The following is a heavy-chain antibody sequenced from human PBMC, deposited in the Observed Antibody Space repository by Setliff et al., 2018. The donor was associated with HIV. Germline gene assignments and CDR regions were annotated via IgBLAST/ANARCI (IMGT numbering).Heavy chain of an antibody. Sequence: PSETLSLTCSVSYSSLTSNNFYWGWIRQPPGRGLEWIGSIYYTGTTYYSSSLKSRVRISVDTSTNQFSLNVTSVTAADTAVYYCARGNYYNMWADPFDYWGQGTLVTVSS. CDR2: IYYTGTT. CDR3: ARGNYYNMWADPFDY. J-gene: IGHJ4*02. CDR1: YSSLTSNNFY. V-gene: IGHV4-39*07. D-gene: IGHD3-10*01.